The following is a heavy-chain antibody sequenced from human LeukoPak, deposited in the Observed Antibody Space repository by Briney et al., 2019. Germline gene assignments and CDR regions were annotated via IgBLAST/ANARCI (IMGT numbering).Heavy chain of an antibody. CDR1: GGIFSSYA. V-gene: IGHV1-69*05. D-gene: IGHD1-26*01. CDR3: ASQRGPVIYSGSPGAFDI. J-gene: IGHJ3*02. CDR2: LILLCGTA. Sequence: GASVKVFXKASGGIFSSYAISWVRQAPGQGLEWMRGLILLCGTANYTEEFQGRVTITTDESTSTAYMELSSLRSEDTAVYYCASQRGPVIYSGSPGAFDIWGQGTMVTVSS.